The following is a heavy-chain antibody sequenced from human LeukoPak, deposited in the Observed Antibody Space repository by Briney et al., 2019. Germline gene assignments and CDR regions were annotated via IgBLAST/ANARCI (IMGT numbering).Heavy chain of an antibody. D-gene: IGHD3-16*01. CDR1: GFTFSSYS. CDR3: AKDAPWGQYDY. J-gene: IGHJ4*02. CDR2: ISSSSSYI. Sequence: GGSLRLSCAASGFTFSSYSMNWVRQAPGKGLEWVSSISSSSSYIYYADSVKGRFTISRDNAKNSLYLQMNSLRAEDTAVYYCAKDAPWGQYDYWGQGTLVTVSS. V-gene: IGHV3-21*04.